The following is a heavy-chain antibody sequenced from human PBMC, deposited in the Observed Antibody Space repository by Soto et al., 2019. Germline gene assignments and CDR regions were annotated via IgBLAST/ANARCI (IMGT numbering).Heavy chain of an antibody. Sequence: GGSLRLSCATSGFTFSNAWMAWVRQAPGKGLEWVGRIKSIADGGTTNYAAPVKGRFSISRHDSENTLYLQMNSLRVEDTGIYYCHTPHGRNAFDIWGPGRVVTVSS. D-gene: IGHD2-8*01. CDR3: HTPHGRNAFDI. V-gene: IGHV3-15*01. CDR2: IKSIADGGTT. J-gene: IGHJ3*02. CDR1: GFTFSNAW.